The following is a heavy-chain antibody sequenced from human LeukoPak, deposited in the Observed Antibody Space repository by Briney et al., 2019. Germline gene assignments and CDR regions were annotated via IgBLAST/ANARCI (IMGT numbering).Heavy chain of an antibody. Sequence: SETLSLTCTVSGGSISSSSYYWGWIRQPPGKGLEWIGSIYYSGSTYYNPSLKSRVTISVDTSKNQFSLKLSSVTAADTAVYYCAGHLGIAAAGTDWFDPWGQGTLVTVSS. D-gene: IGHD6-13*01. J-gene: IGHJ5*02. CDR3: AGHLGIAAAGTDWFDP. CDR1: GGSISSSSYY. V-gene: IGHV4-39*07. CDR2: IYYSGST.